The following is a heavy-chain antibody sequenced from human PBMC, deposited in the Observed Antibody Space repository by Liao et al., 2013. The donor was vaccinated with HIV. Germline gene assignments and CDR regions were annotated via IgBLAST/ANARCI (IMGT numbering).Heavy chain of an antibody. J-gene: IGHJ6*03. CDR3: ARDAGLVNPPSYYYYMDV. V-gene: IGHV4-61*02. D-gene: IGHD6-19*01. CDR2: VYTGGST. CDR1: GGSISSGDYC. Sequence: QVQLQESGPGLVKPSQTLSLTCTVSGGSISSGDYCWSWIRQPAGKGLEWIGRVYTGGSTNSNPSLRSRVTMSVDTSKNQFSLKLSSVTAADTAVYYCARDAGLVNPPSYYYYMDVWGTGTTVTVSS.